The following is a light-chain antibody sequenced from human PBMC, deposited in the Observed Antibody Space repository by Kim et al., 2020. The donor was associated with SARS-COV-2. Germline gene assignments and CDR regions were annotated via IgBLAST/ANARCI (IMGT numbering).Light chain of an antibody. Sequence: ITTYLIWYQQKPGKVPNLLIYGASTLQPGVPSRFSGSGSGTDFTLTISNVQPEDVASYYCQQSDRPPLTFGGGTKVDIK. J-gene: IGKJ4*01. CDR1: ITTY. CDR2: GAS. CDR3: QQSDRPPLT. V-gene: IGKV1-39*01.